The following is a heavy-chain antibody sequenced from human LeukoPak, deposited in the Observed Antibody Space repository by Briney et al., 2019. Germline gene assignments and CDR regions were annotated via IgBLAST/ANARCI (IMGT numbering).Heavy chain of an antibody. CDR2: INPNSGGT. V-gene: IGHV1-2*06. D-gene: IGHD3-10*01. Sequence: ASVKVSCKASGYTFTGYYIHWVRQAPGQGLEWMGRINPNSGGTDYAQKFQGRATMTRDTSINTAYMELSRLRSDDTAVYYCARESYYGSVYWGQGTLVTVSS. CDR3: ARESYYGSVY. CDR1: GYTFTGYY. J-gene: IGHJ4*02.